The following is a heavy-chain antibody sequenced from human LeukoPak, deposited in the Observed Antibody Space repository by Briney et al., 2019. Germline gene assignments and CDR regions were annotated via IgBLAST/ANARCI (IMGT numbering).Heavy chain of an antibody. CDR3: ARDYDFWSGSELDI. V-gene: IGHV3-21*01. J-gene: IGHJ3*02. Sequence: GGSLRLSCAASGFTFSSYSMNWVRQAPGKGLEWGSSISSSSSYIYYADSVKGRFTISRDNAKNSLYLQMNSLRAEDTAVYYCARDYDFWSGSELDIWGQGTMVTVSS. CDR1: GFTFSSYS. CDR2: ISSSSSYI. D-gene: IGHD3-3*01.